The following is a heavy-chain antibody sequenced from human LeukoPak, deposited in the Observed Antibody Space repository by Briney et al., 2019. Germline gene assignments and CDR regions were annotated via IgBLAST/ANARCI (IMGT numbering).Heavy chain of an antibody. CDR1: GYTFTSYG. V-gene: IGHV1-18*01. J-gene: IGHJ4*02. CDR2: ISAYNGNT. D-gene: IGHD2-15*01. Sequence: ASVKVSCKASGYTFTSYGTSWVRQAPGQGLEWMGWISAYNGNTNYAQKLQGRVTMTTDTSTSTAYMELSSLRSEDTAVYYCARGRRYCSGGSCYYYFDYWGQGTLVTVSS. CDR3: ARGRRYCSGGSCYYYFDY.